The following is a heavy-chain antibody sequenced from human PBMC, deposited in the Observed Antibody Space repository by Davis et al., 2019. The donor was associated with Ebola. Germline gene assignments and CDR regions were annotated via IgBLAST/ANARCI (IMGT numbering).Heavy chain of an antibody. CDR1: GGSISSYY. V-gene: IGHV4-59*01. D-gene: IGHD2-2*01. CDR2: INYSGST. J-gene: IGHJ6*02. Sequence: SETLSLTCTVSGGSISSYYWSWIRQPPGKGLEWIGYINYSGSTKYNPSLKSRVTIAVDTSKNQLSLKLSSVTAADTAVYYCARDRKGCTSTSCYYDMDVWGQGTPVTVS. CDR3: ARDRKGCTSTSCYYDMDV.